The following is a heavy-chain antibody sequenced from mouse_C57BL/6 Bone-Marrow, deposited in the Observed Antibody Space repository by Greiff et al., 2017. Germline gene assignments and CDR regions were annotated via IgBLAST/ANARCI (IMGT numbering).Heavy chain of an antibody. CDR3: AREPTYYGYDGGYFDV. D-gene: IGHD2-9*01. Sequence: QVQLQQPGAELVMPGASVKLSCKASGYTFTSYWMHWVKQRPGQGLEWIGEIDPSDSYTNYNQKFKGKSTLTVDKSSSTAYMQLSSLTSEDYAVYYCAREPTYYGYDGGYFDVWGTGTTVTVSS. V-gene: IGHV1-69*01. CDR2: IDPSDSYT. CDR1: GYTFTSYW. J-gene: IGHJ1*03.